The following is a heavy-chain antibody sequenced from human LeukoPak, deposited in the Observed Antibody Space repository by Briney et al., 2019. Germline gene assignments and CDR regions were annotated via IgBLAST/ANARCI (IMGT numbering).Heavy chain of an antibody. CDR3: ARGSIAARGGFDP. Sequence: GASVKVSCKASGYTFTGYYMHWVRQAPGQGLEWMGWINPNGGGTNYAQKFQGRVTMTRDTSISTAYMELSRLRSDDTAVYYCARGSIAARGGFDPWGQGTLVTVSS. J-gene: IGHJ5*02. V-gene: IGHV1-2*02. CDR2: INPNGGGT. D-gene: IGHD6-6*01. CDR1: GYTFTGYY.